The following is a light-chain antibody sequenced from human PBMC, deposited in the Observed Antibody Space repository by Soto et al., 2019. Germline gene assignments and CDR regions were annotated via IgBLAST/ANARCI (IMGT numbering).Light chain of an antibody. CDR2: KAS. J-gene: IGKJ1*01. V-gene: IGKV1-5*03. Sequence: DIQMTQSPSTLSASVGDRVIITCRASQTISSWLAWYQQKPGKAPKLLIYKASSLESGVPSRFSGSGSGTEFTLTISSLQPDDFATYYCKQYNSYWTFGQGTKVDIK. CDR1: QTISSW. CDR3: KQYNSYWT.